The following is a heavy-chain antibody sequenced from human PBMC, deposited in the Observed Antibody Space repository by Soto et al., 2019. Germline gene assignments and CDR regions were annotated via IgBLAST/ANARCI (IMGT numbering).Heavy chain of an antibody. Sequence: QVQLVESGGGVVQPGRSLRLSCAASGFTFRSYGMHWVRQAPGKGLEWVAVIWYDGSNKYYADSVKGRFTISRDNSKNTLYLQMNSLRAEDTAVYYCARDTAGDYYGMDVWGQGTTVTVSS. CDR3: ARDTAGDYYGMDV. CDR2: IWYDGSNK. D-gene: IGHD6-13*01. J-gene: IGHJ6*02. CDR1: GFTFRSYG. V-gene: IGHV3-33*01.